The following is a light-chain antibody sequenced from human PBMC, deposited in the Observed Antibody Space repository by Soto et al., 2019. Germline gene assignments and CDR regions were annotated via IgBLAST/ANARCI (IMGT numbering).Light chain of an antibody. Sequence: EIVLTQSSGTLSLSPGERATLSCRASQSVSSSYLAWYQQKPGQAPRLLIYGASSRATGIPDRFSGSGSGTDFTLTISRLEPEDFGVYYCQPYGSSPGTLGQGTKVDIK. CDR1: QSVSSSY. J-gene: IGKJ1*01. CDR3: QPYGSSPGT. CDR2: GAS. V-gene: IGKV3-20*01.